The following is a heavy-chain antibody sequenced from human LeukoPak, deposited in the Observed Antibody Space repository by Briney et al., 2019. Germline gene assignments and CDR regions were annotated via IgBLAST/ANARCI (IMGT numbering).Heavy chain of an antibody. CDR3: ARGYYYDSSVAY. CDR1: GFTFSTFG. Sequence: PGGSLRLSCAASGFTFSTFGFNWVRQAPGKGLEWVSSISHSSTYISYADSVKGRFTISRDNARNSLYLQMYSLRVEDTAVYYCARGYYYDSSVAYWGQGTLVTVSS. V-gene: IGHV3-21*01. CDR2: ISHSSTYI. D-gene: IGHD3-22*01. J-gene: IGHJ4*02.